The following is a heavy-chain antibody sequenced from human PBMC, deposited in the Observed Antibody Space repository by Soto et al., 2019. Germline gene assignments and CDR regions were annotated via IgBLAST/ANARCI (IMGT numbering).Heavy chain of an antibody. V-gene: IGHV1-69*02. CDR3: ARQHHSGSYYGAFDI. J-gene: IGHJ3*02. CDR1: GGTFSSYT. Sequence: QVQLVQSGAEVKKPGSSVKVSCKASGGTFSSYTISWVRQAPGQGLEWMGRIIPILGIANYAQKFQGRVTITADKSTSTAYMELSSLRSEDTAVYYCARQHHSGSYYGAFDIWGQGTMVTVSS. CDR2: IIPILGIA. D-gene: IGHD1-26*01.